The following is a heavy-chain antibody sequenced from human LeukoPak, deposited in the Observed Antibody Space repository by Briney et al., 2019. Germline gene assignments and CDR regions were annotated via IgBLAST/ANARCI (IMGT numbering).Heavy chain of an antibody. J-gene: IGHJ3*01. D-gene: IGHD4-23*01. CDR1: GFTFRSCE. V-gene: IGHV3-48*03. CDR3: ARHDYHSNSDAFDV. CDR2: ISISGSII. Sequence: PGRSLRLSCAAAGFTFRSCELSWVRQAPAKWLDWVSYISISGSIIYYADSVKGRFTISRDSAKNSLYLQMNSLRAEDTAVYYCARHDYHSNSDAFDVWGQGTMVTVSS.